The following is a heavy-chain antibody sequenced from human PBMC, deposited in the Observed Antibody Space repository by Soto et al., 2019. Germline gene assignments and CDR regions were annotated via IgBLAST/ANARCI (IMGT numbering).Heavy chain of an antibody. CDR3: ARDSRDGILDY. Sequence: QVQLQESGPGLVKLSEPLSLTCTVSGGSIICYYCSLIRQPPGKGLQWSGYIYYSRYTNYNPSLKSRVTISVDTSKNQFSLSLDSLTAAYTAVYYCARDSRDGILDYWGHGTLVTVSS. V-gene: IGHV4-59*01. J-gene: IGHJ4*01. CDR2: IYYSRYT. CDR1: GGSIICYY.